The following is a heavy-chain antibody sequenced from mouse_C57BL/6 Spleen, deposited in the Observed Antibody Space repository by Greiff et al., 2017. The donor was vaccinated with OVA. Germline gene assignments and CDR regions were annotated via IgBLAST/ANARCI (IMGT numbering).Heavy chain of an antibody. D-gene: IGHD1-1*01. V-gene: IGHV2-4*01. CDR3: AKNGYYGSSSYFDV. Sequence: VKLQESGPGLVQPSQSLSITCTVSGFSLTSYGVHWVRQPPGKGLEWLGVIWSGGSTDYNAAFISRLSISKDNSKSQVFFKMNSLQADDTAIYYCAKNGYYGSSSYFDVWGTGTTVTVSS. CDR2: IWSGGST. J-gene: IGHJ1*03. CDR1: GFSLTSYG.